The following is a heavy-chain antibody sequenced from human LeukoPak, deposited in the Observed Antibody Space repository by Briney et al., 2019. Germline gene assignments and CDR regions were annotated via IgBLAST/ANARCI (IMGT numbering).Heavy chain of an antibody. V-gene: IGHV3-7*01. J-gene: IGHJ4*02. CDR2: IKQDGSGQ. CDR1: GFTFSNYW. D-gene: IGHD6-6*01. Sequence: PGGSLRLSCAASGFTFSNYWMTWVRQAPGKGLEWVANIKQDGSGQYSVDSVKGRFTISRDNAKNSLYLQMNSLRAEDTAVYYCARVRSVAGRPDYFDYWGQGTLVTVSS. CDR3: ARVRSVAGRPDYFDY.